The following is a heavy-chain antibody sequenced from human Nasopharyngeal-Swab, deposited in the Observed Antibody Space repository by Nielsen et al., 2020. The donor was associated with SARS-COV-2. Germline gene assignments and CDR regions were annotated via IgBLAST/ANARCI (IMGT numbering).Heavy chain of an antibody. CDR2: ITWNSGNK. V-gene: IGHV3-9*01. J-gene: IGHJ4*02. CDR3: TKGRADYSNPSFDN. CDR1: GFTFENYA. D-gene: IGHD4/OR15-4a*01. Sequence: SLKISYAASGFTFENYAMHWVRQPPGKGLEWVSGITWNSGNKGYAESVQGRFTISRDNARNSLYLQMNSLRADDTALYYCTKGRADYSNPSFDNWGQGTLVTVSS.